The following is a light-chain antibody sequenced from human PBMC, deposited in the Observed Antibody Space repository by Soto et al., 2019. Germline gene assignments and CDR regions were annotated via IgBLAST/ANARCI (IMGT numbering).Light chain of an antibody. CDR2: ATS. CDR3: HQTYSTPYT. V-gene: IGKV1-39*01. CDR1: QSISNY. J-gene: IGKJ2*01. Sequence: DLQMTQSPSSLSASVGDRVTITCRASQSISNYLNWYQQRPGTAPKLLIYATSNLQGGLPSRFSGRGSGTDFTLTISSLQPEDFVTYYCHQTYSTPYTFGQGTKLQLK.